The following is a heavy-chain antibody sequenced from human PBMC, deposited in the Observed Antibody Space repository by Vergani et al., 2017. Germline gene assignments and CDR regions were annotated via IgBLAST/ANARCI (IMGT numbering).Heavy chain of an antibody. J-gene: IGHJ6*03. V-gene: IGHV3-30*03. Sequence: QVQLVESGGGEVQPGRSLRLSCSAAGFPFSDYGVHWVRQAPGKGLEWVSVIAYDGNKKKYADSVKGRFTISRDNSKKTLYLQMNALRAEDTAVYYCARALLTRVTTLDYHYMGVWGKGTTVTVSS. CDR3: ARALLTRVTTLDYHYMGV. CDR2: IAYDGNKK. CDR1: GFPFSDYG. D-gene: IGHD1-1*01.